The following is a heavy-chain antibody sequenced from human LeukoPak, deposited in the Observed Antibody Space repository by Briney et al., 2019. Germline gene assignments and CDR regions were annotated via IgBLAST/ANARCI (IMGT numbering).Heavy chain of an antibody. Sequence: SGPTLVKPTQTLTLTCTFSGFSLSTSGVGVGWIRQPPGKALEWLALIYWDDDKRYSPSLKSRLTITKDTSKNQVVLTMTNTDPVDTATYYCARLTTVTTMELFDYWGQGTLVTVSS. CDR3: ARLTTVTTMELFDY. V-gene: IGHV2-5*02. J-gene: IGHJ4*02. D-gene: IGHD4-17*01. CDR1: GFSLSTSGVG. CDR2: IYWDDDK.